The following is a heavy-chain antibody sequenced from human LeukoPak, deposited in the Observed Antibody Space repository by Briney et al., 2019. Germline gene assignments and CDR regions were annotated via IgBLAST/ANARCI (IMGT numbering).Heavy chain of an antibody. D-gene: IGHD5-12*01. Sequence: ASVKDSFKASLYTLTGYYMHWVRPAPGQGGEWMGWINPNSGGTNYAQKFQGRVTMTRDTSISTAYMELSRLRSDDTAVYYCARELVDIVATSYFDIWGQGTMVTVSS. CDR1: LYTLTGYY. CDR2: INPNSGGT. V-gene: IGHV1-2*02. CDR3: ARELVDIVATSYFDI. J-gene: IGHJ3*02.